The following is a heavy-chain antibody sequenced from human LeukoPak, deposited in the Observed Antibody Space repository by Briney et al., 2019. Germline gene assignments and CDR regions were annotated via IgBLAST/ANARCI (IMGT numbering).Heavy chain of an antibody. CDR1: GFTFSSYG. Sequence: GRSLRLSRAASGFTFSSYGMHWVRQAPGKGLEWVAVISYDGSNKYYADSVKGRFTISRDNSKNTLYLQMNSLRAEDTAVYYCAKIAAAGTDYWGQGTLVTVSS. J-gene: IGHJ4*02. D-gene: IGHD6-13*01. CDR3: AKIAAAGTDY. V-gene: IGHV3-30*18. CDR2: ISYDGSNK.